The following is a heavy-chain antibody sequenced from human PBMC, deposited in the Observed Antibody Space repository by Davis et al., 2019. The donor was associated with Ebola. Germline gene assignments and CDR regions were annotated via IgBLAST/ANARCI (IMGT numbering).Heavy chain of an antibody. CDR3: ARPYGGNAYFDY. Sequence: GESLKISCKGSGYRFTKYWIAWVRQMPGKGLEWMGVIYPTDSDTRYSPSFQGQVTISADKSINTAYLQWSSLKASDTAMYYCARPYGGNAYFDYWGQGTLVTVSS. J-gene: IGHJ4*02. CDR2: IYPTDSDT. V-gene: IGHV5-51*01. D-gene: IGHD4-23*01. CDR1: GYRFTKYW.